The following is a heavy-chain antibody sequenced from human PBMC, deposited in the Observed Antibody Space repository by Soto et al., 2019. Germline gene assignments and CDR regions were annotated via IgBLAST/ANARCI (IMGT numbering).Heavy chain of an antibody. Sequence: QVQLVQSGAEVKKPGSSVKVSCKASGGTFSSYAISWVRQAPGQGLEWMGGIIPIFGTANYAQKFQGRVTITADESTSTAYMELSSLRSEDTAVYYCARGLGDGRDPVGSQPPYFDYWGQGTLVTVSS. J-gene: IGHJ4*02. D-gene: IGHD2-21*01. V-gene: IGHV1-69*12. CDR2: IIPIFGTA. CDR3: ARGLGDGRDPVGSQPPYFDY. CDR1: GGTFSSYA.